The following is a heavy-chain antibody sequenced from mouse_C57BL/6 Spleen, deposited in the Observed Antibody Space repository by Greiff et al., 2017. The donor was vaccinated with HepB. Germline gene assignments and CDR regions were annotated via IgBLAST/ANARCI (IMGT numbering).Heavy chain of an antibody. D-gene: IGHD2-4*01. Sequence: QVQLQQSGAELVKPGASVKLSCKASGYTFTEYTIHWVKQRSGQGLEWIGWFYPGSGSIQYNEKFKDKATLTADKSSSTVYMELSRLTSEDSAVYFGARHGLLYDYDGYYYAMDYWGQGTSVTVSS. CDR2: FYPGSGSI. CDR3: ARHGLLYDYDGYYYAMDY. V-gene: IGHV1-62-2*01. J-gene: IGHJ4*01. CDR1: GYTFTEYT.